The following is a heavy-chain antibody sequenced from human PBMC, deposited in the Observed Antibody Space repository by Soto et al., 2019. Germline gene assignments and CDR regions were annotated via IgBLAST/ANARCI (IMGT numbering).Heavy chain of an antibody. CDR3: AKGRYSSSSSGWFDP. D-gene: IGHD6-6*01. Sequence: EVQLLESGGGLVQPGGSLRLSCAASGFTFSSYAMSWVRQAPGKGLEWVSAISGSGGSTYYADSVKGRFIISRDNSKNTLYLQMNSLRAEDTAVYYCAKGRYSSSSSGWFDPWGQGTLVTVSS. CDR1: GFTFSSYA. J-gene: IGHJ5*02. V-gene: IGHV3-23*01. CDR2: ISGSGGST.